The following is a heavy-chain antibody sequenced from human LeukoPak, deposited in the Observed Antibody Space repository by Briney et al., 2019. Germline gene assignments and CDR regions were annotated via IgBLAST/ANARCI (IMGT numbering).Heavy chain of an antibody. CDR3: ARGLFPIVVVPAADNWFEP. Sequence: SETLSLTCAVYGGSFSGYYWSWIRQPPGKGLEWIGEINHSGSTNYNPSLKSRVTISVDTSKNQFSLKLSSVTAADTAVYYCARGLFPIVVVPAADNWFEPWGQGTLVTVSS. V-gene: IGHV4-34*01. J-gene: IGHJ5*02. CDR2: INHSGST. CDR1: GGSFSGYY. D-gene: IGHD2-2*01.